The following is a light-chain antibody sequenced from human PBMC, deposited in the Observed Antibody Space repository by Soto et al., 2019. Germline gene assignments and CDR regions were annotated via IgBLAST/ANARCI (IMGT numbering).Light chain of an antibody. CDR1: SSDVGGYNY. Sequence: QSVLTQPASVSGSPGQSITISCTGTSSDVGGYNYVSWYQHYPGKAPILMIYDVTNRPSGVSNRFSGSKSGNTASLTISGLQAADEADYYCTSYTSSSTLVVFGGGTKLTVL. J-gene: IGLJ2*01. CDR2: DVT. V-gene: IGLV2-14*03. CDR3: TSYTSSSTLVV.